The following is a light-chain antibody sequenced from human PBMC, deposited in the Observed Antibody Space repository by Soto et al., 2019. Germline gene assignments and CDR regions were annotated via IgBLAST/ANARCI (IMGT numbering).Light chain of an antibody. Sequence: EIVMTQSPATLSVSPGEGATLSCMARRNIASNLAWYQQKPGQPPRLLIYSASTGATGIPARFSGGGSGTEFTLTISSLQSEDFAAYYCQQYSNWPFTFGEGTKVDIK. CDR2: SAS. V-gene: IGKV3-15*01. CDR3: QQYSNWPFT. CDR1: RNIASN. J-gene: IGKJ4*01.